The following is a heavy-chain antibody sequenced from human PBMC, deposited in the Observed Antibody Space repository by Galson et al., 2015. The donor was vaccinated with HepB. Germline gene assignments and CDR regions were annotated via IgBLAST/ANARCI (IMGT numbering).Heavy chain of an antibody. CDR1: GYTFTSYA. Sequence: SVKVSCKASGYTFTSYAMHWVRQAPGQRLEWMGWINAGNGNTKYSQKFQGRVTITRDTSASTAYMELSSLRSEDTAVYYCARAACRMVRGVITSCGMDVWGQGTTVTVSS. D-gene: IGHD3-10*01. J-gene: IGHJ6*02. V-gene: IGHV1-3*01. CDR3: ARAACRMVRGVITSCGMDV. CDR2: INAGNGNT.